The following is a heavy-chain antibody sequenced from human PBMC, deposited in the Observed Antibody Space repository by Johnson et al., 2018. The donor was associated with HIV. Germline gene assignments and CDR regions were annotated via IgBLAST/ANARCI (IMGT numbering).Heavy chain of an antibody. Sequence: VQLVESGGGLVKPGVSLRLSCAASGFTFNNAWMNWVRQTPGKGLDWVGRIKSTTDGGTTDYAAPVKGRFTISGDNAKSTLYLHMNSLRAEDTAVYFCARGLEYYDYSGLRAAAFDLWGQGTMVTVSP. V-gene: IGHV3-15*05. J-gene: IGHJ3*01. D-gene: IGHD3-16*01. CDR3: ARGLEYYDYSGLRAAAFDL. CDR2: IKSTTDGGTT. CDR1: GFTFNNAW.